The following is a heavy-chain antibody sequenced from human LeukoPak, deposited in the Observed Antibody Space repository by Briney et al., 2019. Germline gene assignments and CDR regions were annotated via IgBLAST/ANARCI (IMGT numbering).Heavy chain of an antibody. CDR2: IKSKTDGGTT. J-gene: IGHJ4*02. D-gene: IGHD5-12*01. Sequence: PGGSLRLSCAASGFTFSNAWMSWVRQAPGKGLEWVGRIKSKTDGGTTDYAAPVKGRFTISRDGSKNTLYLQMNSLKTEDTAVYYCTTDRGYSGYDRFDYWGQGTLVTVSS. V-gene: IGHV3-15*01. CDR3: TTDRGYSGYDRFDY. CDR1: GFTFSNAW.